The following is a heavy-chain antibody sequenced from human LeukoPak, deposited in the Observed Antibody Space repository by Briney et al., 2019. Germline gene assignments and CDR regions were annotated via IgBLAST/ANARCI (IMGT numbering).Heavy chain of an antibody. J-gene: IGHJ4*02. CDR3: ARVTTITIFGVVIHTSFDY. D-gene: IGHD3-3*01. Sequence: SVKVSCKASGGTFSSYAFSWVRQAPGQGLEWMGGIIPIFGTANYAQKFQGRVTITADESTSTAYMELSSLRSEDTAVYYCARVTTITIFGVVIHTSFDYWGQGTLVTVSS. V-gene: IGHV1-69*13. CDR1: GGTFSSYA. CDR2: IIPIFGTA.